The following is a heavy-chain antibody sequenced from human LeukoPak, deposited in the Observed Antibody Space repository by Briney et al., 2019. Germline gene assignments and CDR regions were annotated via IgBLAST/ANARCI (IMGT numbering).Heavy chain of an antibody. D-gene: IGHD1-26*01. CDR1: GFTVSNYY. V-gene: IGHV3-53*01. CDR2: TYSGGTT. J-gene: IGHJ4*02. Sequence: GGSLRLSCAASGFTVSNYYMIWVRQAPGKGLAWVSVTYSGGTTHYADSVKGRFTISRDTSKNTLYLQMNSLRAEDTAVYYCARGKSGSSHDYWGQGTLVTVSS. CDR3: ARGKSGSSHDY.